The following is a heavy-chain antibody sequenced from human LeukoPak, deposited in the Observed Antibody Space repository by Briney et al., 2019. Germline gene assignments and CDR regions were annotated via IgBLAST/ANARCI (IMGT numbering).Heavy chain of an antibody. CDR2: IYPGDSDT. CDR1: GYSFTTYW. Sequence: GESLKISCKGSGYSFTTYWIAWVRQMPGKGLEWMGIIYPGDSDTRYSPSFQGQVSISVDKSISTAYLQWSSLQTSDSAMYYCARTRSYDLLTGYHSWGQGTLVTVSS. V-gene: IGHV5-51*01. J-gene: IGHJ5*02. D-gene: IGHD3-9*01. CDR3: ARTRSYDLLTGYHS.